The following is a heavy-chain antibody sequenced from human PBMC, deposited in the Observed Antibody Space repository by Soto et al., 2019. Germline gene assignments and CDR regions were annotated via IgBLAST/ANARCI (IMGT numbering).Heavy chain of an antibody. J-gene: IGHJ4*02. CDR1: GFTFSSFD. Sequence: GGSLRLSCVASGFTFSSFDMHWVRQPSGEGLEWVSTIGTTGDTYSPVSLQGRFTVSRDSAKNSFYLQMNSLRAGDTAVYYCAGGTHGRPLDFWGQGTMVTVSS. V-gene: IGHV3-13*01. CDR3: AGGTHGRPLDF. D-gene: IGHD1-1*01. CDR2: IGTTGDT.